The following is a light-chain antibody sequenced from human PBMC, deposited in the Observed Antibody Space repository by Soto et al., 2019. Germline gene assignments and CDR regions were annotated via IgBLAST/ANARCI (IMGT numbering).Light chain of an antibody. CDR3: QQNYTSPYT. J-gene: IGKJ2*01. V-gene: IGKV1-39*01. CDR2: AAS. Sequence: DTQMTQSPSSLSASVGDRVTLTCRASQNRSGYLNWYLQKPGKAPKLLIYAASTLQSGVPSRFRGSGSGTDFSLTISSLQPEDFATYYCQQNYTSPYTFGQWTKLEIK. CDR1: QNRSGY.